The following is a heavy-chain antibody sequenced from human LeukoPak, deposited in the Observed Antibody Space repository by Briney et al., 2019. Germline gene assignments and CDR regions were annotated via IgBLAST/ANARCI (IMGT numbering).Heavy chain of an antibody. CDR3: ARRSRVVVPAAIGPGYYYYMDV. CDR1: GFTFSDYY. D-gene: IGHD2-2*01. J-gene: IGHJ6*03. Sequence: GGSLRLSCAASGFTFSDYYMSWIRQAPGKGLEWVSYISSSGSTIYYADSVKGRFTISRDNAKYSLYLQMNSLRAEDTAVYYCARRSRVVVPAAIGPGYYYYMDVWGKGTTVTVSS. V-gene: IGHV3-11*04. CDR2: ISSSGSTI.